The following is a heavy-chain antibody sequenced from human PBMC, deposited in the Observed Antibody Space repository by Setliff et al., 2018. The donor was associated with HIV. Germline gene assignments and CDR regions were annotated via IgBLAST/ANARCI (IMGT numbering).Heavy chain of an antibody. Sequence: GSLRLSCAASGFTFTDYWMHWVRQVPGQGLVWVSRINVDGSSISYADSVKGRFTISRDNSKNSLYLQMNSLRVEDTAVYYCARDYLYYNLYNGSPVYGMDVWGQGTTVTVSS. D-gene: IGHD3-3*01. CDR1: GFTFTDYW. J-gene: IGHJ6*02. CDR2: INVDGSSI. V-gene: IGHV3-74*01. CDR3: ARDYLYYNLYNGSPVYGMDV.